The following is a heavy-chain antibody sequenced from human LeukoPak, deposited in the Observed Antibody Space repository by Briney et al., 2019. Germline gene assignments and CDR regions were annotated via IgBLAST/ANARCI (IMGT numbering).Heavy chain of an antibody. CDR2: INPNSGGT. V-gene: IGHV1-2*02. Sequence: ASVKVSCKASGYTFTDYYIHWVRQAPGQGLEWMGWINPNSGGTNSAQKFQGRVTMTKDTSISTAYMELSRLRSDDTAVYFCARAIAVADYWGQGTLVTVSS. D-gene: IGHD6-19*01. J-gene: IGHJ4*02. CDR1: GYTFTDYY. CDR3: ARAIAVADY.